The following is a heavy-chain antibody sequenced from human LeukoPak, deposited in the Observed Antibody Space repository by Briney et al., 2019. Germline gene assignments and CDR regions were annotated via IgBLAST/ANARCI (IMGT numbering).Heavy chain of an antibody. Sequence: SETLSLTCTVSGGSISSSSYYWGWIRQPPGKGLEWIGSIYYSGSTYYNPSLKSRVTISVDTSKNQFSLKLSSVTAADTAVYYCARASVDTAMVLFDPWGQGTLVTVSS. J-gene: IGHJ5*02. CDR3: ARASVDTAMVLFDP. V-gene: IGHV4-39*07. CDR1: GGSISSSSYY. D-gene: IGHD5-18*01. CDR2: IYYSGST.